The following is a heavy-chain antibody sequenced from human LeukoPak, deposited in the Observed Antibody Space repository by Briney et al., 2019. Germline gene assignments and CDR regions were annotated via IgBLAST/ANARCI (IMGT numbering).Heavy chain of an antibody. CDR2: TYYRSKWYN. J-gene: IGHJ4*02. Sequence: SQTLSLTCAISGDSVSSNSATWNWIRQSPSRGLEWLGRTYYRSKWYNDYAVSVKSRITINPDTSKNQFSLQLNSVTPEDTAVYYCARAKRSGYREFGGFDYWGQGTLVTVSS. D-gene: IGHD3-3*01. V-gene: IGHV6-1*01. CDR1: GDSVSSNSAT. CDR3: ARAKRSGYREFGGFDY.